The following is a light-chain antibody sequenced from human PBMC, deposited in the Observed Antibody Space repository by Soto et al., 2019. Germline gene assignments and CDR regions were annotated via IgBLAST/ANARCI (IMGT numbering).Light chain of an antibody. CDR1: QSVSSNY. V-gene: IGKV3-20*01. CDR2: GAS. Sequence: EIVLTQSPGTLSLSPGERATLSCRASQSVSSNYLAWYQQKPGQAPRLLIYGASTRATGIPDRFSGSGSGTDFTLTISRLEPEDFAVYYCQQYGSYPWSFGQGTKLEIK. CDR3: QQYGSYPWS. J-gene: IGKJ2*01.